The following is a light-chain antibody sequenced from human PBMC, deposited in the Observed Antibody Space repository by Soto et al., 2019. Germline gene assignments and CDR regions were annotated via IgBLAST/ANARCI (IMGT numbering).Light chain of an antibody. V-gene: IGLV2-11*01. CDR2: DVT. J-gene: IGLJ7*01. Sequence: QSVLTQPRSVSGSPGQSLTISCAGTSSDVGGYNYVSWYQHHPGKAPKLMIYDVTKRPSSVPDRFSGSKSGNTASLTISGLQSEDEADYYCCSYAGRYTFVFGTGTQLTVL. CDR3: CSYAGRYTFV. CDR1: SSDVGGYNY.